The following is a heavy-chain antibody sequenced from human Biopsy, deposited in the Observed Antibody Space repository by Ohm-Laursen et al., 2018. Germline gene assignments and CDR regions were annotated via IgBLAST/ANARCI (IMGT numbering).Heavy chain of an antibody. Sequence: SVKVSCKVPEGTFSNYGVNWVRQAPGQGLEWLGGNIPILGTVNYAQKFQDRVTVAADTSTSTATMELRSLRSDDTAVYYCATKLTGYFHHWGQGTLVIVSS. CDR1: EGTFSNYG. D-gene: IGHD3-9*01. J-gene: IGHJ1*01. CDR2: NIPILGTV. V-gene: IGHV1-69*06. CDR3: ATKLTGYFHH.